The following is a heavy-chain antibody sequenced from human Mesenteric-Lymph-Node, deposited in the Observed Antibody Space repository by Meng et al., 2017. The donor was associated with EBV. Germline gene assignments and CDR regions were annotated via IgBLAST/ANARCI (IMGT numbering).Heavy chain of an antibody. V-gene: IGHV4-34*01. Sequence: PQGGEGLLTPSETLSLPCAVYGESFSGFYWSWVRQAPGKGLEWIGEMNNGGTSNYNPSLESRVTISVDPSKNQFSLNLRSVTAADTAVYYCARVKPSIWFGELFYYFDYWGPGILVTVSS. CDR2: MNNGGTS. CDR1: GESFSGFY. D-gene: IGHD3-10*01. CDR3: ARVKPSIWFGELFYYFDY. J-gene: IGHJ4*02.